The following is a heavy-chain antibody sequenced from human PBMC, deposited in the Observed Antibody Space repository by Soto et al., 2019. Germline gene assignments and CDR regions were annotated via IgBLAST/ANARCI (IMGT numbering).Heavy chain of an antibody. CDR2: ISAYNGNT. CDR3: ARDRIKNYYGSGTDYYGMDV. J-gene: IGHJ6*02. Sequence: ASVKVSCKASGYTFTSYGISLVRQAPGQGLEWMGWISAYNGNTNYAQKLQGRVTMTTDTSTSTAYMELRSLRSEDTAVYYCARDRIKNYYGSGTDYYGMDVWGQGTTVTVSS. CDR1: GYTFTSYG. V-gene: IGHV1-18*01. D-gene: IGHD3-10*01.